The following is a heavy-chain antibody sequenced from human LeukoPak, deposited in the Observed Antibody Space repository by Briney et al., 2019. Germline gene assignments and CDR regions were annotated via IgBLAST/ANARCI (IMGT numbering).Heavy chain of an antibody. CDR2: ISYDGSNK. Sequence: RPGGSLRLSCAASGFTFSSYAMHWVRQAPGKGLEWVAVISYDGSNKYYADSVKGRFTISRDNPKNTLDLQMNSLRTEDTAIYYCAKDRGGLDAVAGGFDIWGQGTMLTVSS. J-gene: IGHJ3*02. V-gene: IGHV3-30-3*01. D-gene: IGHD6-19*01. CDR1: GFTFSSYA. CDR3: AKDRGGLDAVAGGFDI.